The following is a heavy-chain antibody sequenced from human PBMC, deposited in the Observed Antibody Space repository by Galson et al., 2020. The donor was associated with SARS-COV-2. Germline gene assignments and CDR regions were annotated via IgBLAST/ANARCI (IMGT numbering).Heavy chain of an antibody. CDR2: ISSDGGHH. J-gene: IGHJ6*02. Sequence: GGSLRLSCAASGFSFSPTVMYWVRQAPGKGLEWVALISSDGGHHSYPDSVKGRFTISRDNTKNTLFLQMNSLRPEDTAVFYCATGRYGLDVWGQGTTVIVSS. CDR1: GFSFSPTV. V-gene: IGHV3-30-3*01. CDR3: ATGRYGLDV.